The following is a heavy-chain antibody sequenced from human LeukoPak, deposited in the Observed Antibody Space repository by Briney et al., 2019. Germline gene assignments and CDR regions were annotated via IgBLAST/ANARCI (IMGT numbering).Heavy chain of an antibody. J-gene: IGHJ4*02. Sequence: GGSLRLSCAASGFTFSSYAMHWVRQAPGKGLEWVAVISYDGSNKYYADSVKGRFTISRDNSKNTLYLQMNSLRAEDTAVYYCARDIAAAAHAYWGQGTLVTVSS. CDR2: ISYDGSNK. V-gene: IGHV3-30-3*01. CDR3: ARDIAAAAHAY. D-gene: IGHD6-13*01. CDR1: GFTFSSYA.